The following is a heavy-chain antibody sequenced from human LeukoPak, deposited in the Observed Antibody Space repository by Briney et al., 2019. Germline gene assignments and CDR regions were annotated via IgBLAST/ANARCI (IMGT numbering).Heavy chain of an antibody. D-gene: IGHD6-13*01. CDR3: ARHRSVRAAAGTCDY. CDR2: IYYSGST. V-gene: IGHV4-39*01. CDR1: GVSSSSSSYY. Sequence: PSETLSLTCTVSGVSSSSSSYYWGWIRQPPGKGLEWIGSIYYSGSTYYNPSLKNRVTISVDTSKNQFSLNVSSVHGAESAVYNSARHRSVRAAAGTCDYWGQGNLVSVSS. J-gene: IGHJ4*02.